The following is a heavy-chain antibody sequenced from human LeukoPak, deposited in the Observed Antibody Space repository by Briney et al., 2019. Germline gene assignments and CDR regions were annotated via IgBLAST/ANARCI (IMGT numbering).Heavy chain of an antibody. CDR1: GFTVSNNY. J-gene: IGHJ4*02. CDR2: LYSGGGT. V-gene: IGHV3-53*01. Sequence: GGSLRLSCAASGFTVSNNYMSWVRQAPGKGLEWVSVLYSGGGTYYADSVKGRFAISRDYSRNTLYLQMNSLRAEDTAVYYCARANSSTSSYYDYWGQGTPVTVSS. CDR3: ARANSSTSSYYDY. D-gene: IGHD2-2*01.